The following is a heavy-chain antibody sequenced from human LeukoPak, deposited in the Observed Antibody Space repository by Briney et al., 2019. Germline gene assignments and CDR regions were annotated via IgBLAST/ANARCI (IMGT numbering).Heavy chain of an antibody. V-gene: IGHV3-21*01. J-gene: IGHJ4*02. CDR3: ASDTGSSWSQGVDH. D-gene: IGHD6-13*01. CDR2: ISLDSTYI. CDR1: GFAFRTYS. Sequence: GGPLRLSCAASGFAFRTYSMNWVRQAPGKGLEWVSSISLDSTYIYYADSVKGRFTISRDNAKNSLYLQMNSLRVEDTAVYYCASDTGSSWSQGVDHWGQGTLVTVSS.